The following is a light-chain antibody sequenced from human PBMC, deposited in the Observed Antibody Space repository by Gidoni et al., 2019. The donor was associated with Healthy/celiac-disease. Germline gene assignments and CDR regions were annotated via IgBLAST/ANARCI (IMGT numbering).Light chain of an antibody. CDR2: GNS. CDR3: QSYDSSLSGSWV. J-gene: IGLJ3*02. CDR1: SSNIGAGYD. Sequence: QSVLTQPPPLSGAPGPRVTISCTGSSSNIGAGYDVHWYQQLPGTAPKLLIYGNSNRPSGVPDRFSGSKSGTSASLAITGLQAEDEADYYCQSYDSSLSGSWVFGGGTKLTVL. V-gene: IGLV1-40*01.